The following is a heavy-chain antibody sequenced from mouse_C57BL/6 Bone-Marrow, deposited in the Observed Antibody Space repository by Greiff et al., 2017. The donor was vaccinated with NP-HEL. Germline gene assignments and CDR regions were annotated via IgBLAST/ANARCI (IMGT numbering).Heavy chain of an antibody. J-gene: IGHJ3*01. Sequence: EVKLMESGGGLVQSGRSLRLSCATSGFTFSDFYMEWVRQAPGKGLEWIAASRNKANDYTTEYSASVKGRFIVSRDTSQSILYLQMNALRAEDTAIYYCARDAGSNYLFAYWGQGTLVTVSA. V-gene: IGHV7-1*01. D-gene: IGHD2-5*01. CDR3: ARDAGSNYLFAY. CDR2: SRNKANDYTT. CDR1: GFTFSDFY.